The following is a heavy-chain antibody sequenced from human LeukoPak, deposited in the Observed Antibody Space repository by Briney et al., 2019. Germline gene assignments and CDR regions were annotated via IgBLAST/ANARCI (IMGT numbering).Heavy chain of an antibody. CDR2: INHSGST. J-gene: IGHJ6*03. D-gene: IGHD5-18*01. CDR1: GGSFSGYY. Sequence: PSETLSLTCAVYGGSFSGYYWSWIRQPPGKGLEWIGEINHSGSTNYNPSLKSRVTISVDTSKNRFSLKLSSVTAADTAVYYCARGLGYGYIYYYYYMDVWGKGTTVTVSS. V-gene: IGHV4-34*01. CDR3: ARGLGYGYIYYYYYMDV.